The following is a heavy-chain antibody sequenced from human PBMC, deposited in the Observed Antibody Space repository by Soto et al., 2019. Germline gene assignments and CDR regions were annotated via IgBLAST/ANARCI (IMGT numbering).Heavy chain of an antibody. CDR1: GFTFSSYG. V-gene: IGHV3-30*18. Sequence: QVQLVESGGGVVQPGRSLRLSCAASGFTFSSYGMHWVRQAPGKGLEWVAVISYDGSNKYYADSVKGRFTISRDNSKNTLYLQMNSLRAEDTAVYYCAKTARRFWVPYYYGMDVWGQGTTVTVSS. D-gene: IGHD3-3*01. CDR3: AKTARRFWVPYYYGMDV. J-gene: IGHJ6*02. CDR2: ISYDGSNK.